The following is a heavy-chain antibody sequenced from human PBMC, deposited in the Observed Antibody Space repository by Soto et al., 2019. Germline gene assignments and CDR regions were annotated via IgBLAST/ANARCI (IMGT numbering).Heavy chain of an antibody. J-gene: IGHJ4*02. Sequence: ASVKVSCRVSGYTCTRCYIRWVRQAPGXGLEWMGIIYPSGGSTSYAQKFQGRGTMTRCTSTSTVYMELSSLRCEDTAVFYCARDRPPPTSSHGYQISAYAYGDKGTLVAAST. CDR2: IYPSGGST. D-gene: IGHD3-16*01. V-gene: IGHV1-46*01. CDR3: ARDRPPPTSSHGYQISAYAY. CDR1: GYTCTRCY.